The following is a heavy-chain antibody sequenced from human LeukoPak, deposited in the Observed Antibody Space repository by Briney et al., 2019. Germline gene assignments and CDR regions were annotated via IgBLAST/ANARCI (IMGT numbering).Heavy chain of an antibody. CDR1: GFSLSNARMG. Sequence: SGPTLVNPTETLTLTCTVSGFSLSNARMGVSWIRQPPGKALEWLAHIFSNDEKSYSTSLKSRLTISKDTSKSQVVLTMTNMDPVVTATYYCARIQNVDTAMWWRRHVYYFDYWGQGTLVTVSS. CDR3: ARIQNVDTAMWWRRHVYYFDY. J-gene: IGHJ4*02. V-gene: IGHV2-26*01. D-gene: IGHD5-18*01. CDR2: IFSNDEK.